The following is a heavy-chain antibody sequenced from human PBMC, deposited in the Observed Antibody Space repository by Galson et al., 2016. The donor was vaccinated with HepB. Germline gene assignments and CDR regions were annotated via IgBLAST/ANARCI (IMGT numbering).Heavy chain of an antibody. D-gene: IGHD6-13*01. CDR1: GFTISIHT. CDR2: IGSNHARV. V-gene: IGHV3-21*01. CDR3: ARGHLSWSIDL. Sequence: SLRLSCAASGFTISIHTMDWVRPAPGQGLEWLALIGSNHARVSYADSLKGRFIISRDNHKNSLYLEMNSLRAEDTAIYYCARGHLSWSIDLWGQGTLVTVSS. J-gene: IGHJ5*02.